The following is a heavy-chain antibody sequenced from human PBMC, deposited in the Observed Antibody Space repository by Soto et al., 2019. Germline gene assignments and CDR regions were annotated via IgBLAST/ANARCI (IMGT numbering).Heavy chain of an antibody. CDR2: IYTSGGT. D-gene: IGHD3-3*01. CDR3: GRDLYYDFWSGSRGNWFDP. Sequence: SETLSLTCTVSGGSISSYYWSWIRQPAGKGLEWIGRIYTSGGTNYNPSLKSRVIISVDTTTNKSSLMLSSVTAADTAANYCGRDLYYDFWSGSRGNWFDPWGQGTLVTVSS. V-gene: IGHV4-4*07. J-gene: IGHJ5*02. CDR1: GGSISSYY.